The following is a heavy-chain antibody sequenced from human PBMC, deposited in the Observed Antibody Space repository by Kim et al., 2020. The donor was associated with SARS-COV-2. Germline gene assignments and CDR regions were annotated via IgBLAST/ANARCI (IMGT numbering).Heavy chain of an antibody. D-gene: IGHD4-17*01. V-gene: IGHV3-74*01. CDR2: ISDNSVTT. J-gene: IGHJ6*02. Sequence: GGSLRLSCEASGFNFGSLWMDWVRQAPGEGLVWVSRISDNSVTTLYAASVKGRFTISRDNAKNALYLQMNSLGTEDTAVYYCVKYGDPWGQGTTVTVSS. CDR1: GFNFGSLW. CDR3: VKYGDP.